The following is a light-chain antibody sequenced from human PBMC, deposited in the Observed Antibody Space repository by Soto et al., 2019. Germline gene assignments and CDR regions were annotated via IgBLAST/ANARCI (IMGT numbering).Light chain of an antibody. J-gene: IGLJ3*02. CDR2: DDS. CDR3: QVWDSSSDHPV. V-gene: IGLV3-21*02. CDR1: NSGSKS. Sequence: SYELTQPPSVSVAPGQTARITGGGNNSGSKSVHWYQQQPGQAPVLVVYDDSDRPSGIPERFYGSNSGNTATLPISRVEAWDEADYYCQVWDSSSDHPVFGGGNQLTVL.